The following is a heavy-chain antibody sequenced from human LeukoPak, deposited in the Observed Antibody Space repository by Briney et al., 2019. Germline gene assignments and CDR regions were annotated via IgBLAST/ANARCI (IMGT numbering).Heavy chain of an antibody. V-gene: IGHV1-8*03. CDR3: ARAPTYVLRYFDWLLSSYNYYYYMDV. D-gene: IGHD3-9*01. J-gene: IGHJ6*03. CDR1: GYTFTSYG. Sequence: GASVKVSCKASGYTFTSYGISWVRQAPGQGLEWMGIINPSGGSTSYAQKFQGRVTITRNTSISTAYMELSSLRSEDTAVYYCARAPTYVLRYFDWLLSSYNYYYYMDVWGKGTTVTISS. CDR2: INPSGGST.